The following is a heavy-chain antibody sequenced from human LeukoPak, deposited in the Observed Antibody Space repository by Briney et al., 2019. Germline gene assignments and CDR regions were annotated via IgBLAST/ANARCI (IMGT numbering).Heavy chain of an antibody. V-gene: IGHV4-59*01. D-gene: IGHD6-13*01. CDR2: IYYSGST. Sequence: SETLSLTCTVSGGSLSSYYWSWIRQPPGKGLEWIGYIYYSGSTNYNPSLKSRVTISVDTSKNQFSLKLSSVTAADTAVYYCARVPRTIAAAGTRIYYYYYMDVWGKGTTVTISS. J-gene: IGHJ6*03. CDR3: ARVPRTIAAAGTRIYYYYYMDV. CDR1: GGSLSSYY.